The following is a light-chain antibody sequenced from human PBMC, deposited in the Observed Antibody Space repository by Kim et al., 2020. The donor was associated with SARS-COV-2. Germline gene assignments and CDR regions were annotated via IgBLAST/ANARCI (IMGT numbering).Light chain of an antibody. V-gene: IGKV3-20*01. J-gene: IGKJ2*03. CDR2: GAS. CDR3: QQYGASPYS. CDR1: QVVSNNY. Sequence: FATGERATLSCRASQVVSNNYLAWYQQKPGQAPSLLIYGASKRTTDFPDRFSGSGSGTDFTLTIDRLEPEDFAVYFCQQYGASPYSFGQGTKLEI.